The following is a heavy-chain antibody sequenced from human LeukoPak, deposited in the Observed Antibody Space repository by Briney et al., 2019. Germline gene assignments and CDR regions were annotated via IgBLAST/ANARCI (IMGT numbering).Heavy chain of an antibody. V-gene: IGHV3-9*01. D-gene: IGHD3-10*01. CDR2: ISWNSGSI. Sequence: GGSLRLSCAASGFTFSSYEMNWVRQAPGKGLEWVSGISWNSGSIGYADSVKGRFTICRDNAKNSLYLQMNSLRAEDTALYYCAKARGYMVRGVIDYWGQGTLVTVSS. J-gene: IGHJ4*02. CDR1: GFTFSSYE. CDR3: AKARGYMVRGVIDY.